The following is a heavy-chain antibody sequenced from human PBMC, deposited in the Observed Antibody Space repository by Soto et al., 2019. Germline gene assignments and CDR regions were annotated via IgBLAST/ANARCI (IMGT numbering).Heavy chain of an antibody. V-gene: IGHV3-21*01. CDR3: AGHIAAGKFDY. D-gene: IGHD6-13*01. J-gene: IGHJ4*02. CDR1: GFTFSSYS. Sequence: GGSLRLSCAASGFTFSSYSMNWVRQAPGKGLEWVSSISSSSSYIYYADSVKGRFTISRDNAKNSLYLQMNSLRAEDTAVYYCAGHIAAGKFDYWGQGTLVTVSS. CDR2: ISSSSSYI.